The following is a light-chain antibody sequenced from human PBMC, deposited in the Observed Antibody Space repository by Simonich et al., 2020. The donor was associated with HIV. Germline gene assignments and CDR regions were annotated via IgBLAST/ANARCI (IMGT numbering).Light chain of an antibody. V-gene: IGLV3-25*03. CDR3: QSADSSGTYVV. CDR1: ALPNQY. J-gene: IGLJ2*01. CDR2: KDT. Sequence: SYELTQPPSVSVSPGQTARISCSGDALPNQYAYWYQQKPGQAPVVVMAKDTERPSGIPERFSGSSSGTTVTLTISGVQAEDEADYYCQSADSSGTYVVFGGGTKLTVL.